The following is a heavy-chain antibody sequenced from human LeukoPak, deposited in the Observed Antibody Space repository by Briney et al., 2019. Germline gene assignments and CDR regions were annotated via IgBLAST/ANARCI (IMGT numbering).Heavy chain of an antibody. J-gene: IGHJ4*02. Sequence: SGGSLRLSCAASGFTFSNYWMNWVRQARGKGLEWVADIKEDGRDKYCVDSVKGRFTISRDNAKNSLHLQMNSLRAEDTGVYYCAREVNWDADYWGQGTLVTVST. CDR2: IKEDGRDK. CDR1: GFTFSNYW. CDR3: AREVNWDADY. V-gene: IGHV3-7*04. D-gene: IGHD1-1*01.